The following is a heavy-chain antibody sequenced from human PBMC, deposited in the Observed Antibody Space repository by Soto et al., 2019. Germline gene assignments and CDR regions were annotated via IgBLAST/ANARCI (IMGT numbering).Heavy chain of an antibody. Sequence: EVQLLDSGGGLVQPGGSLRLSCAASGFTFSSYAMSWVRQAPGKGLEWVSSISGSGGGTYYADSVKGRFTISRDNSKNTLSLQMNSLRAEDTPVYYCAKSRGSGSYFNPSDAFDFWGQGTMVTVSS. D-gene: IGHD3-10*01. CDR3: AKSRGSGSYFNPSDAFDF. CDR2: ISGSGGGT. CDR1: GFTFSSYA. V-gene: IGHV3-23*01. J-gene: IGHJ3*01.